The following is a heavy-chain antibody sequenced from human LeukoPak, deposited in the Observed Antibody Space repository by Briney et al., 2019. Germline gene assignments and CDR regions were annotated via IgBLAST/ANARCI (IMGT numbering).Heavy chain of an antibody. V-gene: IGHV3-48*03. D-gene: IGHD3-9*01. CDR1: GFTCSSYE. CDR2: ISSSGSTI. CDR3: ARGDLTGYSYYFDF. J-gene: IGHJ4*02. Sequence: GVSLSFSSAASGFTCSSYEMNWVRPAPGKGLEWVSYISSSGSTIYYADSVKGRFTISRDNAKNSMYLQMNSLRAEDTAVYYCARGDLTGYSYYFDFWGRGTLVSVFS.